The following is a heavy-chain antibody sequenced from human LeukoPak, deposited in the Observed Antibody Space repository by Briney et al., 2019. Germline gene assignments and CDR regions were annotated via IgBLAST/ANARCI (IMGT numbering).Heavy chain of an antibody. CDR3: ARDASTIRFDY. J-gene: IGHJ4*02. CDR1: GYTFTSYG. D-gene: IGHD5-24*01. V-gene: IGHV7-4-1*02. CDR2: ITTNTGNP. Sequence: ASVKVSCKASGYTFTSYGISWVRQAPGQGLEWMGWITTNTGNPTYAQGFTGRFVFPLDTSVSTAYLQISSLKAEDTAVYYCARDASTIRFDYWGQGTLVTVSS.